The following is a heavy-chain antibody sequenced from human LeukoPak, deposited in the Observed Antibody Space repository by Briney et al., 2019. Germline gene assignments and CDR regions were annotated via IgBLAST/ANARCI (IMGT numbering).Heavy chain of an antibody. J-gene: IGHJ4*02. CDR1: GYTFNSYD. D-gene: IGHD3-10*01. CDR3: ARDVGSGSYYFDC. Sequence: ASVKVPCKASGYTFNSYDINWVRQATGQGLEWMGWMNPNSGNRGFAQKFQGRVTITRNTSISTAYMELSSLRSEDTAVYYCARDVGSGSYYFDCWGQGTLVTVSS. V-gene: IGHV1-8*01. CDR2: MNPNSGNR.